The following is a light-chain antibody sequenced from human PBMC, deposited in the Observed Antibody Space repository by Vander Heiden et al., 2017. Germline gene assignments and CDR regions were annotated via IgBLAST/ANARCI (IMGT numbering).Light chain of an antibody. CDR1: SSNIGSNT. CDR2: SNN. Sequence: QSVLTQPPSASGTPGQRVTISCSGSSSNIGSNTVNWYQQLPGTAPKLRIYSNNQRPSGVPDRFSGSKSGNSASLAITGPQSEDEAEYYCDARDDSLNGEVFGRGTKLTVL. CDR3: DARDDSLNGEV. V-gene: IGLV1-44*01. J-gene: IGLJ2*01.